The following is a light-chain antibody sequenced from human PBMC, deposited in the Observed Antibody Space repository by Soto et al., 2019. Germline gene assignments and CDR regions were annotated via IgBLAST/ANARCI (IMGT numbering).Light chain of an antibody. CDR1: SSDVGAYNY. CDR3: KSYTTSGTDV. J-gene: IGLJ1*01. CDR2: DVS. V-gene: IGLV2-14*01. Sequence: QSVLTQPASVSGSPGQSIAISCTGTSSDVGAYNYVSWYQQPPGTGPKLMIYDVSNRPSGISDRFSGSKSGNTSSLTISGLQTEDEADYYCKSYTTSGTDVFGTGTKLTVL.